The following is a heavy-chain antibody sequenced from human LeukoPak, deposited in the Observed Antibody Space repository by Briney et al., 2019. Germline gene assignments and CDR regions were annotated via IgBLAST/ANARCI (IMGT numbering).Heavy chain of an antibody. CDR2: TYYRSKWFN. D-gene: IGHD3-16*02. CDR1: GDSVSNNSAA. V-gene: IGHV6-1*01. CDR3: ARSFDYVWGSYRLMLNAFDI. J-gene: IGHJ3*02. Sequence: TSQTLSLTCAISGDSVSNNSAAWNWIRQSPSRGLEWLGRTYYRSKWFNDYAVSVNSRITINPDTSKNQFSLQLNSVTPEDTAVYYCARSFDYVWGSYRLMLNAFDIWGQGTMVTVSS.